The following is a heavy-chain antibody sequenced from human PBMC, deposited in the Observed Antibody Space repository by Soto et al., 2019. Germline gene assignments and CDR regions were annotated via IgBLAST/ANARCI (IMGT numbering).Heavy chain of an antibody. J-gene: IGHJ6*02. CDR1: GFTFSSYG. CDR2: IWYDGSNK. V-gene: IGHV3-33*01. Sequence: PGGSLRLSCAASGFTFSSYGMHWVRQAPGKGLEWVAVIWYDGSNKYYADSVKGRFTISRDNSKNTLYLQMNSLRAEDTAVYYCARDRQLVRDYYYYGMDVWGQGTTVTVSS. D-gene: IGHD6-6*01. CDR3: ARDRQLVRDYYYYGMDV.